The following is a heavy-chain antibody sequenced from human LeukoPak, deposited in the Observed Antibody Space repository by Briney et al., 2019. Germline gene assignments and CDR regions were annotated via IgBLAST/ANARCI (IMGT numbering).Heavy chain of an antibody. CDR2: IYYSGST. J-gene: IGHJ4*02. Sequence: SETLSLTCTVSGGSISSYYWSWIRQPPGKGLEWIGYIYYSGSTNYNPSLKSRVTISVDTSKNQFSLKLSSVTAADTAVYYCARQWGTYASPDWGQGTLVIVSS. CDR3: ARQWGTYASPD. D-gene: IGHD3-16*01. V-gene: IGHV4-59*08. CDR1: GGSISSYY.